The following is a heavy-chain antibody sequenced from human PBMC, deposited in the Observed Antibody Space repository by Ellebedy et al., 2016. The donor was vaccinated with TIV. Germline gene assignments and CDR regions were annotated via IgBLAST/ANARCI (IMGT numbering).Heavy chain of an antibody. J-gene: IGHJ2*01. V-gene: IGHV4-31*03. D-gene: IGHD3-22*01. Sequence: SETLSLTXTVSGGSISSGGYYWSWIRQHPGKGLEWIGYIYYSGSTYYNPSLKSRVTISVDTSKNQFSLKLSSVTAADTAVYFCGGARDTDFSDTSGIRGWYFDLWGRGTLVTVSS. CDR1: GGSISSGGYY. CDR3: GGARDTDFSDTSGIRGWYFDL. CDR2: IYYSGST.